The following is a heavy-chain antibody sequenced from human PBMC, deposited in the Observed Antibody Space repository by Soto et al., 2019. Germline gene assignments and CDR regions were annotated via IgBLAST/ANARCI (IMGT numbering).Heavy chain of an antibody. D-gene: IGHD6-19*01. CDR3: ARDRGIAVAGPDAFDI. Sequence: ASVKVSCKASGYTFTSYGISWVRQAPGQGLEWMGWISAYNGNTNYAQKLQGRVTMTTDTSTSTAYMELRSLRSDDTAVYYCARDRGIAVAGPDAFDIWGQGTMVTVS. V-gene: IGHV1-18*01. CDR1: GYTFTSYG. CDR2: ISAYNGNT. J-gene: IGHJ3*02.